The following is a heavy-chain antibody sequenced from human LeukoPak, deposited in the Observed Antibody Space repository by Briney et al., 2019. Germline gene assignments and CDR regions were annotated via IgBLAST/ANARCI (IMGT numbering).Heavy chain of an antibody. V-gene: IGHV3-21*01. CDR2: ISSSSSYI. J-gene: IGHJ4*02. D-gene: IGHD5-12*01. Sequence: GGSLRLSCAASGFTFSSYSMNWVRQVPGKGLEWVSSISSSSSYIDYADSVKGRFTISRDNAKNSLYLQMNSLRAEDTAVHYCARDKPGGGYDYGNDYWGQGTLVTVSS. CDR3: ARDKPGGGYDYGNDY. CDR1: GFTFSSYS.